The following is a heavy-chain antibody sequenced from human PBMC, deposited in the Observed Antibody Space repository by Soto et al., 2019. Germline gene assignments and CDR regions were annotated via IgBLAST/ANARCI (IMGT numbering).Heavy chain of an antibody. CDR2: IKQDGSEK. J-gene: IGHJ4*02. V-gene: IGHV3-7*01. CDR3: ARASWDSSGFYPYYFDY. CDR1: GFRFSSSW. Sequence: EVQLVESGGGLVQPGGSLRLPCAGSGFRFSSSWMSWIRQAPGKGLEWVAHIKQDGSEKKYVDSVKGRFTISRDNAKNSLYLQMNSLRAEDTAVYYCARASWDSSGFYPYYFDYWGQGTLVTVSS. D-gene: IGHD3-22*01.